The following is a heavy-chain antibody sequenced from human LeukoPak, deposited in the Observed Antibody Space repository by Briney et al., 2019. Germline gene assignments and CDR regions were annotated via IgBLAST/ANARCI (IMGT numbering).Heavy chain of an antibody. J-gene: IGHJ4*02. D-gene: IGHD1-26*01. CDR1: GGSISSSNW. V-gene: IGHV4-39*01. CDR2: IYYSGST. Sequence: SETLSLTCGVSGGSISSSNWWSWVRQPPGKGLEWIGSIYYSGSTYYNPSLKSRVTISVDTSKNQFSLKLSSVTAADTAVYYCASLRERSYYARGFDYWGQGTLVTVSS. CDR3: ASLRERSYYARGFDY.